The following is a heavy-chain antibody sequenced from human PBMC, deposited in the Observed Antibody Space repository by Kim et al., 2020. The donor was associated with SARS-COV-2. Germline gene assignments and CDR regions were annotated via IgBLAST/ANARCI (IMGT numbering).Heavy chain of an antibody. CDR1: GYTFTSYA. V-gene: IGHV7-4-1*02. Sequence: ASVKVSCKASGYTFTSYAMNWVRQAPGQGLEWMGWINTNTGNPTYAQGFTGRFVFSLDTSVSTAYLQISSLKAEDTAVYYCARDHRRIRFGVVMPDYWGQGTLVTVSS. CDR2: INTNTGNP. CDR3: ARDHRRIRFGVVMPDY. D-gene: IGHD3-3*01. J-gene: IGHJ4*02.